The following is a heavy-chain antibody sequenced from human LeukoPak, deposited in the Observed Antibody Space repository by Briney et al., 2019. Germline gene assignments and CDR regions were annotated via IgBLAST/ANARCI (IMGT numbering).Heavy chain of an antibody. D-gene: IGHD5-24*01. V-gene: IGHV3-53*01. CDR2: IS. CDR3: ARVMDYFDY. CDR1: GFTFSDYY. J-gene: IGHJ4*02. Sequence: PGGSLRLSCAASGFTFSDYYMSWIRQAPGKGLEWVSVISVKGRFTISRDNSKNTLYLQMNSLRAEDTAVDYCARVMDYFDYWGQGTLVTVSS.